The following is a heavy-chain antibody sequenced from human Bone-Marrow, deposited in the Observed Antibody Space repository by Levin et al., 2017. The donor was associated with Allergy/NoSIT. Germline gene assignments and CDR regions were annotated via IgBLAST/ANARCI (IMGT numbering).Heavy chain of an antibody. CDR2: ISDDGTDE. J-gene: IGHJ5*02. CDR3: AKDGRGRFGGGGPIDL. CDR1: GFTFSSFG. D-gene: IGHD1-26*01. V-gene: IGHV3-30*18. Sequence: PGGSLRLSCAASGFTFSSFGMYWVRQAPGKGLEWVARISDDGTDEDYGDSVKGRFTVSRDNVENRLSLEMNSLSPADTAVYYCAKDGRGRFGGGGPIDLWGRGTLVTVSS.